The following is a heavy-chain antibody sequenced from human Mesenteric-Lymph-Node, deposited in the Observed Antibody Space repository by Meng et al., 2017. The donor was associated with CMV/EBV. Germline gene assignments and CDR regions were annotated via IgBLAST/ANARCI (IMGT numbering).Heavy chain of an antibody. V-gene: IGHV3-30*04. Sequence: AESLCPSWTVSGFTFSSFAMHWVRQVPGKGLEWVALVSYDGRNNYYTDSVKGPFNIPRDDSEDTLCLRTDTLGREDTAVYYCANGNLIGLQPSAFDMWGQGTMVTVSS. CDR3: ANGNLIGLQPSAFDM. CDR2: VSYDGRNN. CDR1: GFTFSSFA. J-gene: IGHJ3*02. D-gene: IGHD5-24*01.